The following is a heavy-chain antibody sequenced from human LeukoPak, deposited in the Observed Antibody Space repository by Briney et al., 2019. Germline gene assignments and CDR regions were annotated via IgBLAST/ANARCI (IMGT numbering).Heavy chain of an antibody. V-gene: IGHV3-30*18. D-gene: IGHD2-2*01. CDR1: GFTFSSYG. J-gene: IGHJ4*02. CDR3: AKDSRRYCSSTSCYPYFDY. Sequence: GGSLRLSCAASGFTFSSYGMHWIRQAPGKGLEWVAVISYDGSNKYYADSVKGRFTISRDNSKNTLYLQMNSLRAEDTAVYYCAKDSRRYCSSTSCYPYFDYWGQGTLVTVSS. CDR2: ISYDGSNK.